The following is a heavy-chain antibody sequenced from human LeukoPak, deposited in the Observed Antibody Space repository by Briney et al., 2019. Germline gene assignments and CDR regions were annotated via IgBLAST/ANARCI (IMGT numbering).Heavy chain of an antibody. CDR1: VGSFSGYY. Sequence: PSETLSLTCAVYVGSFSGYYWSWIRQPPGKGLEWIGEINHSGSTNYNSSLKSRVTISVDTSKNQFSLKLSSVTAADTAVYYCARGYYRSRSHCCHMDVWRKGTTITVS. CDR3: ARGYYRSRSHCCHMDV. V-gene: IGHV4-34*01. D-gene: IGHD3-10*01. J-gene: IGHJ6*03. CDR2: INHSGST.